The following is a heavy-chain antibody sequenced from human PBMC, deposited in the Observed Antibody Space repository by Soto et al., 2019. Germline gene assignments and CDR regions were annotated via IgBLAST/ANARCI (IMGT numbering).Heavy chain of an antibody. CDR3: AKDLKYYDSSGYYSNWFDP. Sequence: HPGGSLRLSCAASGFTFSSYAMSWVRQAPGKGLEWVSAISGSGGSTYYADSVKGRFTISRDNSKNTLYLQMNSLRAEDTAVYYCAKDLKYYDSSGYYSNWFDPWGQGTLVTVSS. D-gene: IGHD3-22*01. V-gene: IGHV3-23*01. CDR2: ISGSGGST. CDR1: GFTFSSYA. J-gene: IGHJ5*02.